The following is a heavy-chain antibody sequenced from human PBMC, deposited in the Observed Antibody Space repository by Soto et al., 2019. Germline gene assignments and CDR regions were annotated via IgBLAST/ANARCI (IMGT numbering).Heavy chain of an antibody. Sequence: SETLSPTCTVSGGSISTYYWSWIRQPPGNGLEWIGYIYYNGRTNYNPSLESRVTISLDTSKSQFSLKLSSVSAADTAVYYCARDGSGYDFWSGPYFFGPWGQGTLVTVSS. CDR3: ARDGSGYDFWSGPYFFGP. D-gene: IGHD3-3*01. V-gene: IGHV4-59*01. J-gene: IGHJ5*02. CDR1: GGSISTYY. CDR2: IYYNGRT.